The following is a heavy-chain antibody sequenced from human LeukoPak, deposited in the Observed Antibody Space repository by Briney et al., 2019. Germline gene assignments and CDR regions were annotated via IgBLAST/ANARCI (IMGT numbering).Heavy chain of an antibody. J-gene: IGHJ4*02. CDR2: FSYSGSPT. Sequence: PGGSLRLSCAASGYTFTYYYVSWIRQAPGKGLEGVSYFSYSGSPTNYAGSVKRRFPLPRDNAKHSLYQQMNSLRAEDTAVYYFAKDWTTVTRSLLDYWGQGTLVTVSS. CDR1: GYTFTYYY. CDR3: AKDWTTVTRSLLDY. D-gene: IGHD4-17*01. V-gene: IGHV3-11*04.